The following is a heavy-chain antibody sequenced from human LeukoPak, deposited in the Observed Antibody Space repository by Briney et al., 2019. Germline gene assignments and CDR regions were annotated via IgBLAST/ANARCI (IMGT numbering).Heavy chain of an antibody. CDR1: GFTFSSYA. D-gene: IGHD3-10*01. J-gene: IGHJ4*02. CDR2: IYSGGRT. Sequence: GGSLRLSCAASGFTFSSYAMSWVRQAPGKGLEWVSVIYSGGRTVYADSVKGRFTFFRDNSNNKLYLQMNSLRAEDTAKYYCARGHEALGYWGQGTLVTVSS. CDR3: ARGHEALGY. V-gene: IGHV3-23*03.